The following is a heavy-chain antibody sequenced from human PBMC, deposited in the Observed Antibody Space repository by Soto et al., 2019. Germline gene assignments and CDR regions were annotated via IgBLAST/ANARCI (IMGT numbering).Heavy chain of an antibody. V-gene: IGHV3-21*01. D-gene: IGHD4-17*01. CDR2: ISSSSSYI. Sequence: GGSLRLSCAASGFTFSSYSMNWVRQAPGKGLEWVSSISSSSSYIYYADSVKGRFTISRDNAKNSLYLQMNSLRAEDTAVYYCARAGDYGDYFPYYFDYWGQGTLVTVSS. J-gene: IGHJ4*02. CDR3: ARAGDYGDYFPYYFDY. CDR1: GFTFSSYS.